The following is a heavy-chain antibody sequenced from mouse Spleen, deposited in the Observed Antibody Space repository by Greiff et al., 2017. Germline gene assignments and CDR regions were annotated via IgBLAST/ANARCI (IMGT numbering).Heavy chain of an antibody. CDR1: GYSITSGYY. CDR2: ISYDGSN. D-gene: IGHD2-5*01. J-gene: IGHJ1*03. Sequence: EVQLQESGPGLVKPSQSLSLTCSVTGYSITSGYYWNWIRQFPGNKLEWMGYISYDGSNNYNPSLKNRKNRISITRDTSKNQFFLKLNSVTAEDTATYYCARDSNYVWYFDVWGTGTTVTVSS. V-gene: IGHV3-6*01. CDR3: ARDSNYVWYFDV.